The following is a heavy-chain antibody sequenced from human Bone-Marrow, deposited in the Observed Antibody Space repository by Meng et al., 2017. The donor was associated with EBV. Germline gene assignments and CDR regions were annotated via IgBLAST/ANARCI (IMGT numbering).Heavy chain of an antibody. CDR1: GYTFTSYA. CDR2: INVGNGDT. D-gene: IGHD3-22*01. J-gene: IGHJ5*02. V-gene: IGHV1-3*01. Sequence: VQVWPAGAEVKQPGASVKVSCEASGYTFTSYAMHWVRQAPGQRLEWMGWINVGNGDTKYSQKFHGRVTITRDTSATTAYMELSSLTSEDTAVYYCARDSTGDSRRFDPWGQGTLVTVSS. CDR3: ARDSTGDSRRFDP.